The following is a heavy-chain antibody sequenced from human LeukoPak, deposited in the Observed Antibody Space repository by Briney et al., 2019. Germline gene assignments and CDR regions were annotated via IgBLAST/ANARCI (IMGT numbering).Heavy chain of an antibody. CDR1: GYSISSGYY. D-gene: IGHD5-18*01. Sequence: PSETLSPTCTVSGYSISSGYYWGWIRQPPGKGLEWIGEINHSGSTNYNPSLKSRVTISVDTSKNQFSLKLSSVTAADTAVYYCARTQTPDTAMVTNTRKNQYYMDVWGKGTTVTVSS. V-gene: IGHV4-38-2*02. CDR2: INHSGST. J-gene: IGHJ6*03. CDR3: ARTQTPDTAMVTNTRKNQYYMDV.